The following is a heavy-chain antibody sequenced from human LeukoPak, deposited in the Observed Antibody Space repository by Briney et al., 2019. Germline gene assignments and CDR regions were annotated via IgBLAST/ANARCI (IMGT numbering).Heavy chain of an antibody. CDR2: ISYDGSNK. Sequence: GGSLRLSCAASGFTFSNAWMSWVRQAPGKGLEWVAVISYDGSNKYYADSVKGRFTISRDNAKNSLFLQMNSLRAEDTAVYYCAIQKADLITMIRGVIAYWGQGTLVTVSS. CDR1: GFTFSNAW. V-gene: IGHV3-30*03. D-gene: IGHD3-10*01. CDR3: AIQKADLITMIRGVIAY. J-gene: IGHJ4*02.